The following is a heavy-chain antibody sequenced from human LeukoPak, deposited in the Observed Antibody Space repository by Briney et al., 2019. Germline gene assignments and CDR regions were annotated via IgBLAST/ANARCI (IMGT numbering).Heavy chain of an antibody. V-gene: IGHV4-39*07. CDR2: IYYSGST. D-gene: IGHD2-2*01. Sequence: PSETLSLTCTVSGGSISSSSYYWGWIRQPPGKGLEWIGSIYYSGSTYYNPSLKSRVTISVDTSKNQFSLKLTSVTAADTAVYYCARYCSSTSCQRAMDYWGQGTLVTVSS. CDR1: GGSISSSSYY. J-gene: IGHJ4*02. CDR3: ARYCSSTSCQRAMDY.